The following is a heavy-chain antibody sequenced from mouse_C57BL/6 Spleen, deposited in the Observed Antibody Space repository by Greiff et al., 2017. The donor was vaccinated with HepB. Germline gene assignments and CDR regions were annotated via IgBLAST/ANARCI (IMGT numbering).Heavy chain of an antibody. CDR3: TRGGLPTVVATPFFDY. D-gene: IGHD1-1*01. Sequence: VHVKQSGTVLARPGASVKMSCKTSGYTFTSYWMHWVKQRPGQGLEWIGAIYPGNSDTSYNQKFKGKAKLTAVTSASTAYMELSSLTNEDSAVYYCTRGGLPTVVATPFFDYWGQGTTLTVSS. V-gene: IGHV1-5*01. J-gene: IGHJ2*01. CDR1: GYTFTSYW. CDR2: IYPGNSDT.